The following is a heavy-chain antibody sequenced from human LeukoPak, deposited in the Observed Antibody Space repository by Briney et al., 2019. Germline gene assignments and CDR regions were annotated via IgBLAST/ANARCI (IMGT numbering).Heavy chain of an antibody. CDR2: IYYSGST. D-gene: IGHD2/OR15-2a*01. CDR3: ARLLRGYFDY. Sequence: SETLSLTCTVPGGSISSSSYYWGWIRQPPGKGLEWIGSIYYSGSTYYNPSLKSRVTISVDTSKNQFSLKLSSVTAADTAVYYCARLLRGYFDYWGQGTLVTVSS. V-gene: IGHV4-39*01. CDR1: GGSISSSSYY. J-gene: IGHJ4*02.